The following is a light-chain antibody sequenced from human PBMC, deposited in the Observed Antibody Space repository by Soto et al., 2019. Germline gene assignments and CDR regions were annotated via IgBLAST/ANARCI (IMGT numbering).Light chain of an antibody. J-gene: IGKJ2*01. CDR2: GAS. CDR3: QQYGSSPYT. Sequence: EIVLTQSPGTLSLSPGERDTLSCRASQSVSSNYLAWYQQKPGQAPRLLIYGASTRATGIPDRFSGSGSGTDFTLTISRLEPEDFAVYYCQQYGSSPYTFGQGTKLEIK. CDR1: QSVSSNY. V-gene: IGKV3-20*01.